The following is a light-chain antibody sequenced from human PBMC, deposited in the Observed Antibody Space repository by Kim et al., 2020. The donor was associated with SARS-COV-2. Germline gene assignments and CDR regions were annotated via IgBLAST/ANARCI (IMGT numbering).Light chain of an antibody. CDR3: QQYYSTPLT. J-gene: IGKJ4*01. Sequence: ATINCKSSQSVLYSSNHKNYLAWYQQKPVQPPKLLIYWASTRESGVPDRFSGSGSGTDFTLTISSLQAEDVAVYYCQQYYSTPLTFGGGTKVDIK. CDR1: QSVLYSSNHKNY. CDR2: WAS. V-gene: IGKV4-1*01.